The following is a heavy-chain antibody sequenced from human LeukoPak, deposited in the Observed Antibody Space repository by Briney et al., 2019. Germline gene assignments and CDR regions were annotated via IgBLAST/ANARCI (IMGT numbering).Heavy chain of an antibody. CDR1: GFTFSSYG. CDR3: AKGMNLPENRDGRGYCSGGSCYADY. D-gene: IGHD2-15*01. Sequence: GGSLRLSCAASGFTFSSYGMHWVRQAPGKGLEWVAVISYDGSNKYYADSVKGRFTISRDNSKNTLYLQMNSLRAEDTAVYYCAKGMNLPENRDGRGYCSGGSCYADYWGQGTLVTVSS. J-gene: IGHJ4*02. CDR2: ISYDGSNK. V-gene: IGHV3-30*18.